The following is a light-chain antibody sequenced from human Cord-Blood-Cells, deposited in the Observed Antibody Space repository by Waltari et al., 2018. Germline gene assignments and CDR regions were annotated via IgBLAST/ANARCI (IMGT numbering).Light chain of an antibody. Sequence: ELGRTQSAASQSLFPGALAAPSGTASPSGRSNLAWYQQEPGQAPRPLINGASTRATGIPARFSGGGSGTELNLTISSLQSEAIAVYYCQQYNNWAPCTVGQGTKREIK. CDR3: QQYNNWAPCT. CDR2: GAS. J-gene: IGKJ2*02. V-gene: IGKV3-15*01. CDR1: PSGRSN.